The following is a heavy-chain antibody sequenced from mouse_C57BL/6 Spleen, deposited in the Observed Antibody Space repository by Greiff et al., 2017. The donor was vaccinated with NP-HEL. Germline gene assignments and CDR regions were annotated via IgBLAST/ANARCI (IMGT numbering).Heavy chain of an antibody. D-gene: IGHD1-1*01. J-gene: IGHJ2*01. CDR3: ASADYYYGSPLDY. CDR1: GYTFTSYW. V-gene: IGHV1-55*01. CDR2: IYPGSGST. Sequence: QVQLQQPGAELVKPGASVKMSCKASGYTFTSYWITWVKQRPGQGLEWIGDIYPGSGSTNYNEKFKSKATLTVDTSSSTAYMQLSSLTSEDSAVYYCASADYYYGSPLDYWGQGTTRTVSS.